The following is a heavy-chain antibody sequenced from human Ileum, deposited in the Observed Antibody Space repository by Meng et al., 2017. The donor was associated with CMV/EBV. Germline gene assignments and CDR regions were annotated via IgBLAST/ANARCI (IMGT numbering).Heavy chain of an antibody. D-gene: IGHD3-10*01. CDR1: FPNAL. J-gene: IGHJ4*02. CDR2: ITGESVGGTV. V-gene: IGHV3-15*07. Sequence: FPNALINLVRQGPGKGRVWVGRITGESVGGTVALADPLKGRFTISRDDSKNTLFLHMNSLQPEDTAVYYCTTDGSNVGKVLSPFNSWGQGALVTVSS. CDR3: TTDGSNVGKVLSPFNS.